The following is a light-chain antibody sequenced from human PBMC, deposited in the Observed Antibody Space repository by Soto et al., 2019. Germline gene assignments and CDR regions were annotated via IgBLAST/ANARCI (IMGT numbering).Light chain of an antibody. J-gene: IGKJ5*01. CDR1: QSISSY. CDR2: AAS. V-gene: IGKV1-39*01. Sequence: DIQMTQSPSSLSASVGDRVTITCRASQSISSYLNWYQQKPGKAPKLLIYAASSLQSGVPSRFIGSGYGKKFTLTVTSLQPEDFATYYCHKSYSTPLTLGRGTRVEIK. CDR3: HKSYSTPLT.